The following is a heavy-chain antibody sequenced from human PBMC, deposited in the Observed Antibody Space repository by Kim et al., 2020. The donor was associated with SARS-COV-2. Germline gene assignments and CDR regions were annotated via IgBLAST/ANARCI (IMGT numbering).Heavy chain of an antibody. CDR3: ASVRGVLGYFDWLPGGVVDY. CDR2: IYYSGST. V-gene: IGHV4-59*13. Sequence: SETLSLTCTVSGGSISSYYWSWIRQPPGKGLEWIGYIYYSGSTNYNPSLKSRVTISVDTSKNQFSLKLSSVTAADTAVYYCASVRGVLGYFDWLPGGVVDYWGQGTMVTVSS. J-gene: IGHJ4*02. D-gene: IGHD3-9*01. CDR1: GGSISSYY.